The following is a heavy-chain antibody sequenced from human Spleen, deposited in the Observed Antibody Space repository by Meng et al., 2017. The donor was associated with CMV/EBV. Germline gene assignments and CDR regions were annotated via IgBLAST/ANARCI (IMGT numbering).Heavy chain of an antibody. Sequence: GGSLRLSCATSGFAFNSYAMHWVRQAPGKGLDCIAVISDDGSDKHHADSVKGRFTISRDNSKNALYLQMNRLRVEDTGLYYCVRDMAGSVVRGYYYGMDVWGQGTTVTVSS. CDR1: GFAFNSYA. V-gene: IGHV3-30*04. CDR3: VRDMAGSVVRGYYYGMDV. CDR2: ISDDGSDK. J-gene: IGHJ6*02. D-gene: IGHD2-15*01.